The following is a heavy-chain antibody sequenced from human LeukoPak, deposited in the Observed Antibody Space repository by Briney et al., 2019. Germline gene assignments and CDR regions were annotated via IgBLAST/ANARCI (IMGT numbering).Heavy chain of an antibody. CDR1: GFTFSSSS. D-gene: IGHD1-26*01. Sequence: GGSLRLSCAASGFTFSSSSISWVRQAPGKGLEWVSAITDAVGSTHYADSVKGRFTISSDNSKNTLFLQMNSLRAEDMAVYYCARIEWERLGRAFDIWGQGTMVTVSS. CDR2: ITDAVGST. V-gene: IGHV3-23*01. J-gene: IGHJ3*02. CDR3: ARIEWERLGRAFDI.